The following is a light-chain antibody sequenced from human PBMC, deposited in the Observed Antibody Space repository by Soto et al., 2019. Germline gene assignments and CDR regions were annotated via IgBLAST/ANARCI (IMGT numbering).Light chain of an antibody. CDR2: KAS. CDR3: QQYNSYSWT. V-gene: IGKV1-5*03. J-gene: IGKJ1*01. CDR1: QSISSW. Sequence: DIQMTQSPSTLSASVGDRVTITCRASQSISSWLAWYQQKPGKAPKLLTYKASSLESGVPSRFSGSGSGTEFTLTISSLQPADFATYYCQQYNSYSWTFGLGTKVEIK.